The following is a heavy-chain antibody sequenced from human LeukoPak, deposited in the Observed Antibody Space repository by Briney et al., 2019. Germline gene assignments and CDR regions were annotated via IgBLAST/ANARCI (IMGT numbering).Heavy chain of an antibody. V-gene: IGHV1-2*04. D-gene: IGHD5-18*01. CDR2: INPNSGGT. CDR3: ARGRIQLWPNPPFDY. J-gene: IGHJ4*02. CDR1: GYTFTGYY. Sequence: ASVNVSCKASGYTFTGYYMHWVRQAPGQGLEWMGWINPNSGGTNYAQKFQGWVTMTRDTSISTAYMELSRLRSDDTAVYYCARGRIQLWPNPPFDYWGQGTLVTVSS.